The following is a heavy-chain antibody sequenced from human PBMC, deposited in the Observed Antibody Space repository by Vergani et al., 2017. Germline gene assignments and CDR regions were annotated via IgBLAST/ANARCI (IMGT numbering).Heavy chain of an antibody. V-gene: IGHV3-74*01. J-gene: IGHJ4*02. CDR1: GFTFSSYW. D-gene: IGHD2-2*01. CDR2: INSDGSST. Sequence: EVQLVESGGGLVQPGGSLRLSCAASGFTFSSYWMHWVRQAPGKGLVWVSRINSDGSSTSYADSVKGRFTIARDNAKNTLYLQMNSLRAEDTAVYYCARGLVQWSSTSCYYYWGQGTLVTVSS. CDR3: ARGLVQWSSTSCYYY.